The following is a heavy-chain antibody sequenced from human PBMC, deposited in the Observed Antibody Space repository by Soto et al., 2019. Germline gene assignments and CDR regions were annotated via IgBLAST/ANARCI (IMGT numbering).Heavy chain of an antibody. Sequence: PGGSLRLSCAASGFTFSSYAMHWVRQAPGKGLEWVAVISYDGSNKYYADSVKGRFTISRDNSKNTLYLQMNSLRAEDTAVYYCARDRIAVAGTIPGAKGYYFDYWGQGTLVTVSS. CDR1: GFTFSSYA. V-gene: IGHV3-30-3*01. CDR2: ISYDGSNK. D-gene: IGHD6-19*01. J-gene: IGHJ4*02. CDR3: ARDRIAVAGTIPGAKGYYFDY.